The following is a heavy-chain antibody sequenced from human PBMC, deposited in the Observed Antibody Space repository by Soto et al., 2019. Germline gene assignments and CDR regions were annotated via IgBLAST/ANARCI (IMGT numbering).Heavy chain of an antibody. CDR1: GFTVSSND. J-gene: IGHJ6*02. Sequence: GGSLRVSCAASGFTVSSNDMSWVRQAPGKGLEWVSVIYSGGSTYYADSVKGRFTISRDNSKNTLYLQMNSLRAEDTAVYYCARGYSSSWYYYGMDVWGQGTTVTVSS. CDR3: ARGYSSSWYYYGMDV. D-gene: IGHD6-13*01. V-gene: IGHV3-66*01. CDR2: IYSGGST.